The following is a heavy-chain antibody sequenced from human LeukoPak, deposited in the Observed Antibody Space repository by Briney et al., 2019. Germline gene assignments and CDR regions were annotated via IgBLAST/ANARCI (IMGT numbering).Heavy chain of an antibody. J-gene: IGHJ4*02. CDR2: ISDIGSI. Sequence: SETLSLTCTVSGGSISSYYWSWIRQPPGKRLEWIAYISDIGSINYNPSLKSRVTISLETSENQLSLKLRSVTAADTAVYYCAGHHPRNTVDFWGQGTLVTVSS. CDR1: GGSISSYY. V-gene: IGHV4-59*08. CDR3: AGHHPRNTVDF. D-gene: IGHD2/OR15-2a*01.